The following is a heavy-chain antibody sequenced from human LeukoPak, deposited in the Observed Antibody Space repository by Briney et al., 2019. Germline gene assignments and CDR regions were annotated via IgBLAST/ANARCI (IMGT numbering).Heavy chain of an antibody. CDR3: ASDLYSNPNAFDI. CDR2: INPNSGGT. CDR1: GYTFTGYY. V-gene: IGHV1-2*02. Sequence: PVASVKVSCKASGYTFTGYYMHWVRQAPGQGLEWMGWINPNSGGTNYAQKFQGRVTMTRDTSISTAYMELSRLRSDDTAVYYCASDLYSNPNAFDIWGQGTMVTVSS. D-gene: IGHD4-11*01. J-gene: IGHJ3*02.